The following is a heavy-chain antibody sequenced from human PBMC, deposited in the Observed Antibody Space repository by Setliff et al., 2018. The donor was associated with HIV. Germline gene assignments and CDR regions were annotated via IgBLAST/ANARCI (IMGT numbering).Heavy chain of an antibody. CDR2: VIPIFGTA. D-gene: IGHD5-18*01. CDR1: GYTFTDYG. Sequence: SVKVSCKASGYTFTDYGISWVRQAPGQGLEWMGGVIPIFGTANYAQKFQSRVTITTDESTSTAYMELSSLRSEDTAVYYCARDLGYSYPHGLDYWGQGTLVTVSS. CDR3: ARDLGYSYPHGLDY. J-gene: IGHJ4*02. V-gene: IGHV1-69*05.